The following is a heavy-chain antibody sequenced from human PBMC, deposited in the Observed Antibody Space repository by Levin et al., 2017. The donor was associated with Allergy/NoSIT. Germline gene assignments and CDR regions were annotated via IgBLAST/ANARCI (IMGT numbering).Heavy chain of an antibody. CDR1: GFTVSSNY. CDR2: IYSGGDT. CDR3: ARNHAWYGAGYFDY. V-gene: IGHV3-66*02. D-gene: IGHD3-10*01. Sequence: GESLKISCAASGFTVSSNYMSWVRQAPGKGLEWVSVIYSGGDTYYADSVLGRFTISRDNSKNTLYLQMNSLRAEDTAVYYCARNHAWYGAGYFDYWGQGTLVSVSS. J-gene: IGHJ4*02.